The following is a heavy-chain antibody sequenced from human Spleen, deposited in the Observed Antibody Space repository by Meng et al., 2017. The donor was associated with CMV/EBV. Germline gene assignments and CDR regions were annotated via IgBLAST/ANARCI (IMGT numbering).Heavy chain of an antibody. CDR1: GGSISSYY. Sequence: GSLRLSCTVSGGSISSYYWSWIRQPPGKGLEWIGYIYYSGSTNYNPSLKSRVTISVDTSKNQFSLKLSSVTAADTAVYYCATFGELYGMDVWGQGTTVTVSS. V-gene: IGHV4-59*01. CDR3: ATFGELYGMDV. CDR2: IYYSGST. D-gene: IGHD3-10*01. J-gene: IGHJ6*02.